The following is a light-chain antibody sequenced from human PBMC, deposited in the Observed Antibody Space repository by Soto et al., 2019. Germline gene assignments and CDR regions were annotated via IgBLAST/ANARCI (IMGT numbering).Light chain of an antibody. CDR3: QTYDSSLSGLYV. CDR2: GNT. Sequence: QSVLTQPPSISWAPGQRVTISYTGSSSNIGAVSDVHWYHQLPGTAPKLLIYGNTNRPSGVPDRFSGSKSGTSASLAIAGLQTEDEGDYYCQTYDSSLSGLYVFGTGTKVTVL. CDR1: SSNIGAVSD. V-gene: IGLV1-40*01. J-gene: IGLJ1*01.